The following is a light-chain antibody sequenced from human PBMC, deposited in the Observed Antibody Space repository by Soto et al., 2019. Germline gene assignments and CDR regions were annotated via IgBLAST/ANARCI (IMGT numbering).Light chain of an antibody. J-gene: IGKJ1*01. Sequence: AIRMTQSPSSFSASTGDRVTTTCRASQGISSYLAWYQQKPGKAPKLLIYAASTLQSGVPSRFSGSGSGTDFTLTISSLQPDDFAIYYCQQYNSYSWTFGQGTKVDIK. V-gene: IGKV1-8*01. CDR3: QQYNSYSWT. CDR1: QGISSY. CDR2: AAS.